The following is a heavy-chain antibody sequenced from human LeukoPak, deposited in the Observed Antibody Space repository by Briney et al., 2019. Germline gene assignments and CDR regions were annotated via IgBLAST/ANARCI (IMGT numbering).Heavy chain of an antibody. CDR1: GFTSSDYY. J-gene: IGHJ4*02. Sequence: PGGSLRLSCAVSGFTSSDYYMSWVRQALGKEMECVSYISSDNTYTNYADSVRGRFTISRDNAKNSLYLQMNSPRAEDTAVYYCVRGGPYGDYDAYWGQGTLVTASS. D-gene: IGHD4-17*01. CDR2: ISSDNTYT. V-gene: IGHV3-11*06. CDR3: VRGGPYGDYDAY.